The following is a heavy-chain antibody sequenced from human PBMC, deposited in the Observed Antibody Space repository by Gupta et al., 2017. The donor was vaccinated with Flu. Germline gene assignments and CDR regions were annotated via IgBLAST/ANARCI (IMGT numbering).Heavy chain of an antibody. CDR2: IYYSGST. Sequence: IRQPPGKGLEWIGYIYYSGSTYYNPSLKSRVTISVDTSKNQFSLKLSSVTAADTAVYYCARVSHDIHYYFDYWGQGTLVTVSS. CDR3: ARVSHDIHYYFDY. J-gene: IGHJ4*02. V-gene: IGHV4-30-4*01. D-gene: IGHD3-9*01.